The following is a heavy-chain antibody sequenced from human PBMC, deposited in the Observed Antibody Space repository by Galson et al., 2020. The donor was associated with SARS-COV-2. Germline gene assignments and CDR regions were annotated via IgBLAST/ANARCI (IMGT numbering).Heavy chain of an antibody. J-gene: IGHJ4*02. D-gene: IGHD6-19*01. CDR3: ARDGHLSSGWAVDD. Sequence: GGSLRLSCAASGFTFSDHAMHWVRQAPGKGLEWVAPISYDGSDKYYGDSVKGRFTISRDSSKNMLYLQMNNLKVDDTAVYYCARDGHLSSGWAVDDWCQGALVAVSS. CDR1: GFTFSDHA. CDR2: ISYDGSDK. V-gene: IGHV3-33*05.